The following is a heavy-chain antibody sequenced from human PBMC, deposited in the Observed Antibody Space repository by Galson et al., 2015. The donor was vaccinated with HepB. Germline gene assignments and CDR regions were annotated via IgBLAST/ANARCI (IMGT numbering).Heavy chain of an antibody. CDR2: INAGNGNT. Sequence: SVKVSCKASGYTFTSYAMHWVRQAPGQRLEWMGWINAGNGNTKYSQKFQGRVTITRDTSASTAYMELSSLRSEDTAVYYCARRILLRYCSSTSCPNWFDPWGQGTLVTVSS. V-gene: IGHV1-3*01. CDR3: ARRILLRYCSSTSCPNWFDP. J-gene: IGHJ5*02. D-gene: IGHD2-2*01. CDR1: GYTFTSYA.